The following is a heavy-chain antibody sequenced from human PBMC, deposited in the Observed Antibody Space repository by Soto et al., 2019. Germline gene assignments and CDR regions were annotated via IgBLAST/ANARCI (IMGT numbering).Heavy chain of an antibody. V-gene: IGHV2-5*02. D-gene: IGHD2-15*01. CDR3: AHSIVVVVAATYETAFDI. Sequence: QITLKESGPTLVNPTQTLTLTCTFSGFSLSTSGVGVGWIRQPPGKTLEWLALIYWDDDKRYSPSLNSRLTIKKATPQNQGVLTMTHMDPVDTATYYCAHSIVVVVAATYETAFDIWGQGTMVTVSS. J-gene: IGHJ3*02. CDR2: IYWDDDK. CDR1: GFSLSTSGVG.